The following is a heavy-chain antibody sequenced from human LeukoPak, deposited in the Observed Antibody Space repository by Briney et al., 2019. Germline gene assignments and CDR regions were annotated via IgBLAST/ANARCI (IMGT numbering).Heavy chain of an antibody. CDR1: GGSISSGSYY. CDR3: ARDRNYDFWSGYFMDV. CDR2: IYTSGST. Sequence: SQTLSLTCTVSGGSISSGSYYWSWIRQPAGKGLEWIGRIYTSGSTNYNPSPKSRVTISVDTSKNQFSLKLSSVTAADTAVYYCARDRNYDFWSGYFMDVWGKGTTVTVSS. D-gene: IGHD3-3*01. V-gene: IGHV4-61*02. J-gene: IGHJ6*03.